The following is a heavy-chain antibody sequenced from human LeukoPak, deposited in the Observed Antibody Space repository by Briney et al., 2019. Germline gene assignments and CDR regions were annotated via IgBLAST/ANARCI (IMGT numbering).Heavy chain of an antibody. CDR1: GFTFSSYA. CDR3: ARALPIAYCGGDCPPH. Sequence: GGSLRLSCAASGFTFSSYAMSWVRQAPGKGLEWVSAISGSGGSTYYADSVKGRFTISRDNSKNTLYLQMNSLRAEDTAVYYCARALPIAYCGGDCPPHWGQGTLVTVSS. J-gene: IGHJ4*02. CDR2: ISGSGGST. D-gene: IGHD2-21*02. V-gene: IGHV3-23*01.